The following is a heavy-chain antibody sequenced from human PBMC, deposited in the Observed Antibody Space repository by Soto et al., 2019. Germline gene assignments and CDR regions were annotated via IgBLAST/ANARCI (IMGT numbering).Heavy chain of an antibody. D-gene: IGHD4-17*01. CDR3: VSVEGTPTVTGDYYYYAADA. V-gene: IGHV4-59*12. Sequence: SATQSLTCPLSGFPRTYYYGSWLRHAPGKGLEWLGYIFDGGSANYNPSLKSRVSFSLDKSQNQLSLKLTSVTGADTAIYYCVSVEGTPTVTGDYYYYAADAWGQGTAVNVS. CDR2: IFDGGSA. J-gene: IGHJ6*02. CDR1: GFPRTYYY.